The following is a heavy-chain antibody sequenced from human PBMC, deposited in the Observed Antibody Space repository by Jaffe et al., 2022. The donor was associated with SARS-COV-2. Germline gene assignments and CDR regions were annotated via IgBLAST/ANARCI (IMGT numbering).Heavy chain of an antibody. CDR1: GYTFTGYG. V-gene: IGHV1-18*01. D-gene: IGHD2-21*02. CDR3: ARSICDSGDDCLPAGY. Sequence: QVQLVQSEAEVKKPGASVKVSCKASGYTFTGYGINWVRQAPGQGLEWMGWISAYNGNTKYAQKFQGRVTMTTDTSTSTADMELRSLRSDDTAVYYCARSICDSGDDCLPAGYWGQGTLVTVSS. J-gene: IGHJ4*02. CDR2: ISAYNGNT.